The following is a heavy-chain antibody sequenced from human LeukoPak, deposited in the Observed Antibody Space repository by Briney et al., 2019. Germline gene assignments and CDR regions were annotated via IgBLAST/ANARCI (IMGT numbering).Heavy chain of an antibody. V-gene: IGHV4-4*07. J-gene: IGHJ4*02. CDR1: GDAISSYY. Sequence: SETLSLTCTVSGDAISSYYWAWIRQPAGKGVNWIGRIYIRGTTNYNPSLKSRVTMSVDTSKNQFSLRLNSVTAADTAVYYCAREGVYFGNSAYYFWGQGTLVTVSS. D-gene: IGHD3-22*01. CDR2: IYIRGTT. CDR3: AREGVYFGNSAYYF.